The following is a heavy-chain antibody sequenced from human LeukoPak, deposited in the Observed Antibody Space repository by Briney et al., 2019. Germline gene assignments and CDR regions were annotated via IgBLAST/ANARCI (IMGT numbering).Heavy chain of an antibody. CDR2: IYYSGST. Sequence: PSETLSLTCTVSGGSISSYYWSWIRQPPGKGLEWIGYIYYSGSTNYNPSLKSRVTISADTSKNQFSLKLSSVTAAGTAVYYCARGSGYENFDYWGQGTLVTVSS. CDR3: ARGSGYENFDY. J-gene: IGHJ4*02. V-gene: IGHV4-59*01. D-gene: IGHD5-12*01. CDR1: GGSISSYY.